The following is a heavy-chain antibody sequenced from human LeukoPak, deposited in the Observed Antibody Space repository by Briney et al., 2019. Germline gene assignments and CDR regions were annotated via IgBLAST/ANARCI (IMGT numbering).Heavy chain of an antibody. Sequence: PSETLSLTCTVSGGSISSSSYYWGWIRQPPGKGLEWIGSIYYSGSTYYNPSLKSRVTISVDTSKNQFSLKLSSVTAADTAVYYCGGGYYYDSSGLYYFDYWGQGTLVTVSS. J-gene: IGHJ4*02. D-gene: IGHD3-22*01. CDR2: IYYSGST. CDR1: GGSISSSSYY. V-gene: IGHV4-39*07. CDR3: GGGYYYDSSGLYYFDY.